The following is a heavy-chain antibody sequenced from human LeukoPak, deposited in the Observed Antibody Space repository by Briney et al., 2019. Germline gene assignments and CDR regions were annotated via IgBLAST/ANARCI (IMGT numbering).Heavy chain of an antibody. D-gene: IGHD3-22*01. CDR2: INSDGSST. CDR3: ARGMSYYYDSSGYYTH. J-gene: IGHJ1*01. CDR1: GFTFSSYW. Sequence: GGSLRLSCAASGFTFSSYWMHWVRQAPGMGLVWVSRINSDGSSTSYADSVKGRFTISRDNAKNTLYLQMNSLRAGDTAVYYCARGMSYYYDSSGYYTHWGQGTLVTVSS. V-gene: IGHV3-74*01.